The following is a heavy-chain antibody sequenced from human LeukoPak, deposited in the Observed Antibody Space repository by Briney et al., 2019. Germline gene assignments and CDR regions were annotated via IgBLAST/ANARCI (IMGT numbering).Heavy chain of an antibody. J-gene: IGHJ6*02. V-gene: IGHV1-69*13. D-gene: IGHD3-9*01. CDR1: GYTFTSYA. Sequence: GASVKVSCKASGYTFTSYAISWVRQAPGQGLEWMGGIIPIFGTANYAQEFQGRVTITADESTSTAYMELSSLRSEDTAVYYCARRYFDFRMDVRGQGTTVTVSS. CDR2: IIPIFGTA. CDR3: ARRYFDFRMDV.